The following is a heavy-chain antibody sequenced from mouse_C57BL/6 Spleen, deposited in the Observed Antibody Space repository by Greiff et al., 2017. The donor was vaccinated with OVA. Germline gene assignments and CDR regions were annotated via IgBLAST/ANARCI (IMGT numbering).Heavy chain of an antibody. D-gene: IGHD2-5*01. CDR3: TRPAYYSNYDYFDY. Sequence: EVQLQESGGGLVQPGGSMKLSCAASGFTFSDAWMDWVRQSPEKGLEWVAEIRNKDNNHATYYAESVKGRFTISRDDSKSSVYLQMNSLRAEDTGIYYCTRPAYYSNYDYFDYWGQGTTLTVSS. J-gene: IGHJ2*01. CDR1: GFTFSDAW. V-gene: IGHV6-6*01. CDR2: IRNKDNNHAT.